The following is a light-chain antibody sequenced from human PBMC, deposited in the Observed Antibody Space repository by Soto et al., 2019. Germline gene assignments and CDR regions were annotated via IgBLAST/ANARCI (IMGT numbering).Light chain of an antibody. V-gene: IGLV1-40*01. Sequence: QSVLTQPPSVAGAPGQRVTISCTGSSSNIGAGYDVHWYQQLPGTAPKLLIYGNSNRPSGVPDRFSGSKSDTSASLAITGLQAEDEADYYCQSYDRSLSRFWVFGGGTKLTVL. J-gene: IGLJ3*02. CDR3: QSYDRSLSRFWV. CDR2: GNS. CDR1: SSNIGAGYD.